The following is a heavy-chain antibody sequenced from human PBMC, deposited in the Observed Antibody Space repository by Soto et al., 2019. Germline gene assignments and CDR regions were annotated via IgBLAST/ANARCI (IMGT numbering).Heavy chain of an antibody. CDR3: ARVSNPFGY. J-gene: IGHJ4*02. V-gene: IGHV1-18*01. CDR1: GYTFTSYG. Sequence: QVQLVQSGAEVKKPGASVKVSCKASGYTFTSYGISWVRQAPGQGLEWMCWISAYNGNTNYAQKLQGRVPMATDTSTSTASMELRSLSSDDSDVYYCARVSNPFGYWGQGTLVTVSS. CDR2: ISAYNGNT.